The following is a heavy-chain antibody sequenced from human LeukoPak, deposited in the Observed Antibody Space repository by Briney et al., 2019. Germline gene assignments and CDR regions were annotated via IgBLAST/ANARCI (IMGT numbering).Heavy chain of an antibody. V-gene: IGHV3-23*01. CDR3: ARDRNYGGFDY. Sequence: GGSLRLSCAASGFTFSSYAMSWVRQAPGKGLEWVSAISGSGGSTYYADSVKGRFTISRDNSKNTLYLEMSGLRVEDTAVYYCARDRNYGGFDYWGQGTLVTVSS. CDR1: GFTFSSYA. CDR2: ISGSGGST. D-gene: IGHD4-23*01. J-gene: IGHJ4*02.